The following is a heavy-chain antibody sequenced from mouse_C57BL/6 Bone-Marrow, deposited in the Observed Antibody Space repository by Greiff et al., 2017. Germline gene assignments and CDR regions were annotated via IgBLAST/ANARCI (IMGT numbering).Heavy chain of an antibody. Sequence: EVQLQQSGPELVKPGASVKISCKASGYSFTGYYMNWVKQSPEKSLEWIGEINPSTGGTTYNQKFKAKATLTVDKSSSTAYMQLKSLTSEDSAVYYCARGPAIVTTCSSFDYWGQGTTLKVSS. V-gene: IGHV1-42*01. D-gene: IGHD2-5*01. CDR2: INPSTGGT. CDR3: ARGPAIVTTCSSFDY. CDR1: GYSFTGYY. J-gene: IGHJ2*01.